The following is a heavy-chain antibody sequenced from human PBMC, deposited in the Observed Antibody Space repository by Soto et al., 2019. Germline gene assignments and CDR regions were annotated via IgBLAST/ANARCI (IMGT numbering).Heavy chain of an antibody. CDR1: GGTFSSYT. Sequence: ASVKVSCKASGGTFSSYTISWVRQAPGQGLEWMGRIIPILGIANYAQKFQGRVTITADKSTSTAYMELSSLRSEDTAVYYCARWGEYSSSSEYFQHWGQGTLVTVSS. CDR3: ARWGEYSSSSEYFQH. J-gene: IGHJ1*01. D-gene: IGHD6-6*01. CDR2: IIPILGIA. V-gene: IGHV1-69*02.